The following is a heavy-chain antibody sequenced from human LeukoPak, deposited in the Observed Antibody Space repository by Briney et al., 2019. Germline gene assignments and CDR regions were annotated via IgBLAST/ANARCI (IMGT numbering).Heavy chain of an antibody. CDR3: ASDGFPENSAGRGAFDI. V-gene: IGHV1-2*02. D-gene: IGHD1-14*01. Sequence: GASVKVSCKASGYTFTGYYIHWVRQAPGQGLEWMGCINPDSGGTNCAQRFQGKVTMTRDTSISTVYMELSSLRSDDTAVYYCASDGFPENSAGRGAFDIWGQGTVVTVSS. CDR1: GYTFTGYY. CDR2: INPDSGGT. J-gene: IGHJ3*02.